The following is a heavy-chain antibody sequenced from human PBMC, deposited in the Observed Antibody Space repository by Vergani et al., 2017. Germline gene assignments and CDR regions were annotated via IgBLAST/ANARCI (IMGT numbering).Heavy chain of an antibody. CDR1: GYSFTSYW. Sequence: EVQLVQSGAEVKKPGESLKISCKGSGYSFTSYWIGWVRQMPGKGLEWMGIIYPGDSYTRYSPSFQGQVAISADKSISTAYLQWSSLKASDTALYYCAIARFPLPEGAFDIWSQGTMGTVSS. CDR2: IYPGDSYT. V-gene: IGHV5-51*03. CDR3: AIARFPLPEGAFDI. J-gene: IGHJ3*02.